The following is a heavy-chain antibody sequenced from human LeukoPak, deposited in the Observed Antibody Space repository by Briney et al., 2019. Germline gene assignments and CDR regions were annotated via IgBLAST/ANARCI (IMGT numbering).Heavy chain of an antibody. J-gene: IGHJ3*02. CDR1: GFTFSSYA. CDR3: ARDGTLGYCSSISCYGAFDI. CDR2: ISSNGGST. Sequence: GGSLRLSCAASGFTFSSYAMHWVRQAPGKGLEYVSAISSNGGSTYYANSVKGRFTISRDNSKNTLYLQMGSLRAEDMAVYYCARDGTLGYCSSISCYGAFDIWGQGTMVTVSS. D-gene: IGHD2-2*01. V-gene: IGHV3-64*01.